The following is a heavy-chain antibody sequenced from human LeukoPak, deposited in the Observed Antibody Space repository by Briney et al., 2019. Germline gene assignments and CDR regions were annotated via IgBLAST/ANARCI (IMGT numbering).Heavy chain of an antibody. V-gene: IGHV4-31*03. CDR2: IYYSGST. J-gene: IGHJ4*02. CDR1: GGSISSGGYY. CDR3: AREILEWFTFDY. Sequence: PSETLSLTCTVSGGSISSGGYYCNWIRQHPGKGLEWIGYIYYSGSTYYNPSLKSRVTISVDTSKNQFSLKLSSVTAADTAVYYCAREILEWFTFDYWGQGTLVTVSS. D-gene: IGHD3-3*01.